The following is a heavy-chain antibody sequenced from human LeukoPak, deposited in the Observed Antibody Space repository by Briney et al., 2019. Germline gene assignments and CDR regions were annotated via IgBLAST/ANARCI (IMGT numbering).Heavy chain of an antibody. D-gene: IGHD2-21*02. CDR3: ARDSRPYCGGDCSIDY. J-gene: IGHJ4*02. CDR2: ISSNGGNT. V-gene: IGHV3-64*02. Sequence: RSLKLSCVAPGFTFISYTMHWVRQARGKGLEYVPGISSNGGNTYYSDSVKGRFSISRDNSKNTLYLQMGSLRAEDMAVYYCARDSRPYCGGDCSIDYWGQGTLVTVSS. CDR1: GFTFISYT.